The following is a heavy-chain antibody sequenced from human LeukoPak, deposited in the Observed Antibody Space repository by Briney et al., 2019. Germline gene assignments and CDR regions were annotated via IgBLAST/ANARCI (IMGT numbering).Heavy chain of an antibody. CDR2: IYYSGST. J-gene: IGHJ4*02. D-gene: IGHD3-16*01. CDR1: GDSISGYY. Sequence: PSETLSLTCTVSGDSISGYYWTWIRQPPGKGLEWIGYIYYSGSTTYNSSFKSRVTMSVDTSKTQFSLNLSSVTAADTAVYYCAREGGPYRPLDYSGQGTLVTVS. CDR3: AREGGPYRPLDY. V-gene: IGHV4-59*12.